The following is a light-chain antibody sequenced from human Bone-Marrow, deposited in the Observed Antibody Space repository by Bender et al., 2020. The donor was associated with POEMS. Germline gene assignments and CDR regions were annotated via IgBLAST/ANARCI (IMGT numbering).Light chain of an antibody. V-gene: IGLV1-47*01. J-gene: IGLJ3*02. CDR1: NSNIGKNY. CDR2: RND. CDR3: SSYAGNNNLM. Sequence: QSVLTQPPSVSGTPGQRVTISCSGSNSNIGKNYGYWYQHLPGSAPKLLMYRNDQRPSGVPDRFSGSKSGNTASLTVSGLQAEDEADYYCSSYAGNNNLMFGGGTKLTVL.